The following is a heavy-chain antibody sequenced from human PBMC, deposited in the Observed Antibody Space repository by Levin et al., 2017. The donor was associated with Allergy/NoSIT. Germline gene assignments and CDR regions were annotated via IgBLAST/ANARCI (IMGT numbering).Heavy chain of an antibody. Sequence: GESLKISCAASGFTFSSYAMSWVRQAPGKGLEWVSAISGSGGSTYYADSVKGRFTISRDNSKNTLYLQMNSLRAEDTAVYYCAKGDTIFGVVRPGKADPYYYGMDVWGQGTTVTVSS. D-gene: IGHD3-3*01. J-gene: IGHJ6*02. CDR2: ISGSGGST. CDR3: AKGDTIFGVVRPGKADPYYYGMDV. CDR1: GFTFSSYA. V-gene: IGHV3-23*01.